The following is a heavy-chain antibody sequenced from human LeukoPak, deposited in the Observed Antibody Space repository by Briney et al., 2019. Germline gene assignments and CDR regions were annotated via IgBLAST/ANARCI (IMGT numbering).Heavy chain of an antibody. J-gene: IGHJ4*02. CDR2: IYFSIPT. V-gene: IGHV4-59*01. CDR3: ARATPGFNYDFWSGYYTYFDY. CDR1: GGSISSYY. D-gene: IGHD3-3*01. Sequence: SETLSLTCTVSGGSISSYYWSWIRQPPGKGLEWIGYIYFSIPTNYNPSLKSRVTISVDTSKNQFSLKLSSVTAADTAVYYCARATPGFNYDFWSGYYTYFDYWGQGTLVAVSS.